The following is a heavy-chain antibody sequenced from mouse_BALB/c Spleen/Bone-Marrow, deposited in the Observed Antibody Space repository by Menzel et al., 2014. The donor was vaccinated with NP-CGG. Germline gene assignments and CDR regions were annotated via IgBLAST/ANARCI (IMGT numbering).Heavy chain of an antibody. CDR1: GYTFTEYT. CDR2: INPNIGGT. CDR3: ARGRFAY. Sequence: VQLQQSGPELVKPGASVKISCKTSGYTFTEYTIHWVKLSHGKSLEWIGNINPNIGGTTYNQKFKGKATLTVDMSSSTAYMDLRSLTSEDSAVYYCARGRFAYWGQGTLVTVSA. J-gene: IGHJ3*01. V-gene: IGHV1-18*01.